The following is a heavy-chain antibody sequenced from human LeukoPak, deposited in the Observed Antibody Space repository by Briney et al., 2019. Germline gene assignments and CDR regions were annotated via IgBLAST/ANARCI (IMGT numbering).Heavy chain of an antibody. CDR2: ISGSGANT. J-gene: IGHJ4*02. Sequence: QPGGSLRLSCAASGFTFSSYAMSWVRQAPGKGLEWVSAISGSGANTHYTDSVKGRFTVSRDNSKNTLTLQMNSLRAEDTAVYYCAKLIPPVDCSRTSCYGFDYWGQGTLVTVSS. CDR3: AKLIPPVDCSRTSCYGFDY. CDR1: GFTFSSYA. D-gene: IGHD2-2*01. V-gene: IGHV3-23*01.